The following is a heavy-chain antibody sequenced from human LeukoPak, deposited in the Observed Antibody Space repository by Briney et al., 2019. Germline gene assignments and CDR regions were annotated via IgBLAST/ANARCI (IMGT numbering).Heavy chain of an antibody. V-gene: IGHV3-9*03. CDR3: AKGSSIAARRRAFDI. CDR1: GFTFDDYA. CDR2: ISWNSGSI. J-gene: IGHJ3*02. D-gene: IGHD6-6*01. Sequence: GRSLRPSCAASGFTFDDYAMHWVRQAPGKGLEWVSGISWNSGSIGYADSVKGRFTISRDNAKNSLYLQMNSLRAEDMALYYCAKGSSIAARRRAFDIWGQGTMVTVSS.